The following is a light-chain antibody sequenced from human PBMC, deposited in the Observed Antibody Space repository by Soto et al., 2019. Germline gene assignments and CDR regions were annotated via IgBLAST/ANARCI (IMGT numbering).Light chain of an antibody. J-gene: IGKJ1*01. CDR3: QQYGSSPTT. CDR2: GAS. CDR1: QSVTSN. Sequence: EIVMTQSPATLSVSPGDRATLSCRASQSVTSNLAWYQQKPGQAPRLLIYGASTRATGIPARFSGSGSGTEFTLTISSLQSEDFAVYYCQQYGSSPTTFGQGTKVDI. V-gene: IGKV3-15*01.